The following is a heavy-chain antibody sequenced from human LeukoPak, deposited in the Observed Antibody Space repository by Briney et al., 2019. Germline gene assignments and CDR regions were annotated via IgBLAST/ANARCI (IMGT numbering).Heavy chain of an antibody. CDR3: ARMDTFDY. Sequence: GGSLRLSCAASGFTLSSYAMSWVRQDPGKGLEWVSVIYSGGSTYYADSVKGRFTISRDNSKNTLYLQMNSLRAEDTAVYYCARMDTFDYWGQGTLVTVSS. CDR1: GFTLSSYA. J-gene: IGHJ4*02. D-gene: IGHD3/OR15-3a*01. V-gene: IGHV3-66*02. CDR2: IYSGGST.